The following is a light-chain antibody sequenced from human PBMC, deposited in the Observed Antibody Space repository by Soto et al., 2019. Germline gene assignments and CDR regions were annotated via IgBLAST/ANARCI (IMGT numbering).Light chain of an antibody. CDR3: QPSYRSPLN. CDR1: QNISHF. J-gene: IGKJ3*01. CDR2: GTS. Sequence: DIQMTQSPLSLSASVGESVTITCRASQNISHFLNWYQQKPGKPPRLLIFGTSNLQSGVPSRFRGSRSETYFSLTISVLKPEDFSTYFCQPSYRSPLNFCPGT. V-gene: IGKV1-39*01.